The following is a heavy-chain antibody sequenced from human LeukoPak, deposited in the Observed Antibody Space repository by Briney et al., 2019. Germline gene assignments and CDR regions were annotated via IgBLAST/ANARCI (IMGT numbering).Heavy chain of an antibody. CDR2: IYTSGRS. Sequence: GGSLRLSCAASGFNVSDDYMTWVRQAPGKGLEWVSVIYTSGRSDYVASVKGRFNISRDNTKNTVYLQMNSLTVEDTAVYYCARDRVYGSGIRTWGQGTLVTVSS. J-gene: IGHJ4*02. D-gene: IGHD3-10*01. CDR3: ARDRVYGSGIRT. V-gene: IGHV3-66*01. CDR1: GFNVSDDY.